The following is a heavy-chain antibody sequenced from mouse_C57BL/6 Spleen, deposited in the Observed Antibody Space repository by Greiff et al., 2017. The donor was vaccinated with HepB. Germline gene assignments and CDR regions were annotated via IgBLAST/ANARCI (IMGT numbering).Heavy chain of an antibody. CDR2: IDPEDGDT. CDR3: TMTAQATLTWFAY. CDR1: GFNIKDYY. Sequence: EVKLLESGAELVRPGASVKLSCTASGFNIKDYYMHWVKQRPEQGLEWIGRIDPEDGDTEYAPKFQGKATMTADTSSNTAYLQLSSLTSEDTAVYYCTMTAQATLTWFAYWGQGTLVTVSA. J-gene: IGHJ3*01. D-gene: IGHD3-2*02. V-gene: IGHV14-1*01.